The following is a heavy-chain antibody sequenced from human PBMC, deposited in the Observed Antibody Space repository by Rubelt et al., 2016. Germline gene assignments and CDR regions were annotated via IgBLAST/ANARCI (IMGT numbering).Heavy chain of an antibody. CDR1: GYTFTSYG. V-gene: IGHV1-18*01. J-gene: IGHJ4*02. CDR3: ARVISGVEYSSSWHFDY. CDR2: ISAYNGNT. D-gene: IGHD6-13*01. Sequence: QVQLVQSGAEVKKPGASVKVSCKASGYTFTSYGISWVRQAPGQGLEWMGWISAYNGNTTYAHKRQGRVTMTSETPTGKAYMELRSLRSDDTAVYYCARVISGVEYSSSWHFDYWGQGTLVTVSS.